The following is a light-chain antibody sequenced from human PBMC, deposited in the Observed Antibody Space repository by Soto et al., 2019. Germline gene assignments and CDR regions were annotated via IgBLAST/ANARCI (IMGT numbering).Light chain of an antibody. CDR2: EDS. CDR1: SSDFGNYNL. V-gene: IGLV2-23*01. Sequence: QSALTQPASVSGSPGQSITISCIGPSSDFGNYNLVSWYQQYPGKAPKLMIYEDSRRPSGVSNRFSGSKSGNTASLTISGLQAEDEADYYCCSYAGINTYVFGTGTKLTVL. CDR3: CSYAGINTYV. J-gene: IGLJ1*01.